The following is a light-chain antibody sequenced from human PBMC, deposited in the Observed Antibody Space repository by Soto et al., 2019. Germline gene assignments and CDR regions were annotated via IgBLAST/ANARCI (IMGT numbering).Light chain of an antibody. J-gene: IGLJ1*01. CDR1: SSAVGNFNY. Sequence: QSALTQPASVSGSPGQSITISCTGTSSAVGNFNYVSWYQHHPGKAPKLIIYDVTNRPSGVSHRFSGSKSGNTASLTISGLQTEDEADYYCSSDTSSETYVFGTGTKLTVL. CDR2: DVT. CDR3: SSDTSSETYV. V-gene: IGLV2-14*03.